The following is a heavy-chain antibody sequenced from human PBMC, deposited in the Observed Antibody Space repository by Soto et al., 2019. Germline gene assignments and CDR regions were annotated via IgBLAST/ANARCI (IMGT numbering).Heavy chain of an antibody. CDR1: GYSFSTYW. CDR2: IYPGDSDT. V-gene: IGHV5-51*01. CDR3: ARHTQFLWFGALTSRADYLNY. J-gene: IGHJ4*02. D-gene: IGHD3-10*01. Sequence: GESLKISCTGSGYSFSTYWLAWVRQMPGKGLEWMGIIYPGDSDTRYSPSFRGQVTISADTSTKTAYLQWSSLKASDTAIYYCARHTQFLWFGALTSRADYLNYWGPGTLVTVSS.